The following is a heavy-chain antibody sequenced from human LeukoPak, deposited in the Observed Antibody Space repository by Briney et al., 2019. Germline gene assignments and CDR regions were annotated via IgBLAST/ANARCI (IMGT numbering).Heavy chain of an antibody. CDR3: IRGSGWLQS. V-gene: IGHV3-15*01. D-gene: IGHD6-19*01. CDR2: LKSYTDGGTT. J-gene: IGHJ1*01. Sequence: GGSLRLSCAASGFTFSNAWMTWVRQAPGRGLEWVGLLKSYTDGGTTDYAAPVKGRFTISRDDSKNTLYLQMNSLKTEDTAVYYWIRGSGWLQSWGQGTLVTVSS. CDR1: GFTFSNAW.